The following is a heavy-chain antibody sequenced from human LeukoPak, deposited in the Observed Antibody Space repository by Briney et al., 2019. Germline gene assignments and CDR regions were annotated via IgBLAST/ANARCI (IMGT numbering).Heavy chain of an antibody. J-gene: IGHJ4*02. CDR1: GVSISSYY. CDR3: ARVVGGGGSYPYYFVS. Sequence: SETLSLTCTVSGVSISSYYWSWIRQPPGKGLEWIGYIYYSGSTNYNPSLKSLVTTSVDTSKTQFSLKLSSVTAADTAVYYCARVVGGGGSYPYYFVSWGQGNLVTASS. D-gene: IGHD1-26*01. CDR2: IYYSGST. V-gene: IGHV4-59*12.